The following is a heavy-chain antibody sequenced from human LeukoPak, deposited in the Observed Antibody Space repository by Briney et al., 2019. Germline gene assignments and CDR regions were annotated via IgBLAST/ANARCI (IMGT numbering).Heavy chain of an antibody. V-gene: IGHV5-51*01. Sequence: GESLKISCKGSGYSFTSYWIGWVRQMPGKGLEWMGIIYPGDSDTRYSPSFQGQVTISADKSISTAYLQWSSLKASDTAMYYCARGXYYGSXAXXAFDIWGQGTMVTVSS. CDR1: GYSFTSYW. J-gene: IGHJ3*02. D-gene: IGHD3-10*01. CDR3: ARGXYYGSXAXXAFDI. CDR2: IYPGDSDT.